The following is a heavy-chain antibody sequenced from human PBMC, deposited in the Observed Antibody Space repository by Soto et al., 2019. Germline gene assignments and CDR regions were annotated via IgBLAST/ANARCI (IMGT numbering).Heavy chain of an antibody. V-gene: IGHV1-8*01. CDR3: ARGRRITIFGVVPKDYYIDV. CDR1: GYTFTSYD. J-gene: IGHJ6*03. D-gene: IGHD3-3*01. CDR2: MNPNSGNT. Sequence: QVQLVQSGAEVKKPGASVKVSCKASGYTFTSYDINWVRQATGQGLEWMGWMNPNSGNTGYAQKFQGRVTMTRNTSISTAYMELSSLRSEDTAVYYCARGRRITIFGVVPKDYYIDVWGKGTTVTVSS.